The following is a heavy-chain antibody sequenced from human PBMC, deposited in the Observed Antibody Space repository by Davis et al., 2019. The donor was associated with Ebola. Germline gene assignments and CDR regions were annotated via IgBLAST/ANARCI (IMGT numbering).Heavy chain of an antibody. CDR2: INHSGST. CDR1: GGSFSGYY. J-gene: IGHJ3*02. D-gene: IGHD2-21*02. CDR3: AREVKVAVVTDKRGAFDI. V-gene: IGHV4-34*09. Sequence: LRLSCAVYGGSFSGYYWSWIRQPPGKGLEWIGEINHSGSTNYNPSLKSRVTISVDTSKNQFSLKLTSVTAADTAVYYCAREVKVAVVTDKRGAFDIWGQGTMVTVSS.